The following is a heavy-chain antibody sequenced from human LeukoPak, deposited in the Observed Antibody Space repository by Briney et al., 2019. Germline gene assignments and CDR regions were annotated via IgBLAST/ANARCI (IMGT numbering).Heavy chain of an antibody. Sequence: SETLSLTCTVSGGSISSYYWSWIRQPAGKGLEWIGRIYTSGSTNYNPSLKSRVTMSVDTSKNQFSLKLSSVTAADTAVYYCARAAHEGLLWFGELYGDAFDIWGQGTMVTVSS. V-gene: IGHV4-4*07. CDR1: GGSISSYY. J-gene: IGHJ3*02. CDR3: ARAAHEGLLWFGELYGDAFDI. CDR2: IYTSGST. D-gene: IGHD3-10*01.